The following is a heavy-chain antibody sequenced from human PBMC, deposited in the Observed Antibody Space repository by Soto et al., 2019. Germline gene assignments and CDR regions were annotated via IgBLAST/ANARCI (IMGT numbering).Heavy chain of an antibody. CDR2: IYHSGNT. V-gene: IGHV4-30-2*01. CDR3: ARNVDADDALDV. CDR1: GGSISSGGYS. J-gene: IGHJ3*01. Sequence: SETLSLTCAVSGGSISSGGYSWTWIRQPPGKGLEWIGCIYHSGNTYYNPSLRSRVTISGDRSKNRFTLNLSSVTAADTAVYYCARNVDADDALDVWGQGTMVTVSS. D-gene: IGHD2-15*01.